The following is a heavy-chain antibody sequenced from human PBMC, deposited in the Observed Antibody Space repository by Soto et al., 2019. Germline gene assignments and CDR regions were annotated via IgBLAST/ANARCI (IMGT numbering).Heavy chain of an antibody. D-gene: IGHD4-4*01. CDR1: GFTFSNAW. J-gene: IGHJ4*02. CDR2: IKSKTDGGST. Sequence: VGSLRLSCAASGFTFSNAWMSWVRQAPGKGLEWVGRIKSKTDGGSTDYAAPVKGRFTISRDDSKNTLYLQMNSLKTEDTAVYYCTTDTVTTFPGLDPFDYWGQGTLVTVSS. V-gene: IGHV3-15*01. CDR3: TTDTVTTFPGLDPFDY.